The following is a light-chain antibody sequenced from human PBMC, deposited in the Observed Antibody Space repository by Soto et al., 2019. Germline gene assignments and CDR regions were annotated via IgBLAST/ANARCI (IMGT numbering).Light chain of an antibody. CDR2: LERSGSY. Sequence: QLVLTQSSSASASLGSSVKLTCTLSSGHSFYIIAWHQQQPGKAPRYLMKLERSGSYNKGSGVPDRFSGSSSGADRYLTISNLQFEDEADYYCETWNINTRVLGGGTKLTVL. CDR1: SGHSFYI. V-gene: IGLV4-60*02. J-gene: IGLJ2*01. CDR3: ETWNINTRV.